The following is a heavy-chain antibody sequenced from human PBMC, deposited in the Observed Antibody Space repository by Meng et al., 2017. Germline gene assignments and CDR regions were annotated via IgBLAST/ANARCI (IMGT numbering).Heavy chain of an antibody. D-gene: IGHD3-22*01. CDR3: AREGFGDTIGYYYFHY. V-gene: IGHV1-69*06. Sequence: GQSPVYGVEVREPGPPVRVSGQTSGGTFNNYSVSWVRQAPGQGLEWMGGIIPTFDTANYAPKFQGRLTITADKATTTAYMELSSLTSEDTAMYFCAREGFGDTIGYYYFHYWGQGTLVTVSS. J-gene: IGHJ4*02. CDR2: IIPTFDTA. CDR1: GGTFNNYS.